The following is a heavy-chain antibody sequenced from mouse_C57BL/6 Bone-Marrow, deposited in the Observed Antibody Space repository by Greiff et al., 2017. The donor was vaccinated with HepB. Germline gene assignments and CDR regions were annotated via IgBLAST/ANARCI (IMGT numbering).Heavy chain of an antibody. CDR1: GFTFSSYA. Sequence: EVKVVESGGGLVKPGGSLKLSCAASGFTFSSYAMSWVRQTPEKRLEWVATISDGGSYTYYPDNVKGRFTISRDNAKNNLYLQMSHLKSEDTAMYYCAREWLRYDYFGYWGQGTTLTVSS. J-gene: IGHJ2*01. CDR2: ISDGGSYT. V-gene: IGHV5-4*01. D-gene: IGHD2-2*01. CDR3: AREWLRYDYFGY.